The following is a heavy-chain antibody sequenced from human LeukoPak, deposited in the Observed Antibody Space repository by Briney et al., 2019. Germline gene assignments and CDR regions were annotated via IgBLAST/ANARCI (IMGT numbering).Heavy chain of an antibody. V-gene: IGHV4-59*07. J-gene: IGHJ6*03. CDR2: MSYSGST. CDR3: ARVIMSSVYYYYMDV. Sequence: SDTLSLTCSVSGGSSSTYYWSWLRQPTGKGLEWIGYMSYSGSTNYNPSLKSRVTVSGDTSKNHFSLKLRSVTAADTAVYYCARVIMSSVYYYYMDVWGKGTTVTVSS. CDR1: GGSSSTYY. D-gene: IGHD3-3*01.